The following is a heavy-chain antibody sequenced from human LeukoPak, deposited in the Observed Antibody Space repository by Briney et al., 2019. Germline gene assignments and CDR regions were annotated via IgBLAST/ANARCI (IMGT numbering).Heavy chain of an antibody. CDR2: IIPIFGTA. Sequence: SVKVSCKASGGTFSSYAISWVRQAPGQGLEWMGGIIPIFGTANYTQKFQGRVTITTDESTSIAYMELSSLRSEDTAVYYCARVQAVRYFDWLSPGTTLYYYYYYMDVWGKGTTVTVSS. D-gene: IGHD3-9*01. V-gene: IGHV1-69*05. CDR1: GGTFSSYA. CDR3: ARVQAVRYFDWLSPGTTLYYYYYYMDV. J-gene: IGHJ6*03.